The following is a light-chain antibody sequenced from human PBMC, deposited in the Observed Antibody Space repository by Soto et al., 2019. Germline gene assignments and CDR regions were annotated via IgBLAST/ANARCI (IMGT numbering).Light chain of an antibody. CDR1: QSIGTNY. J-gene: IGKJ4*01. Sequence: ENRLTQSPGTLSLSPGERATLSCRASQSIGTNYVAWFQQKPGQAPTLLIYAASRRATGIPARFSGSGSGTDFTLTISSLEPEDFAVYYCQQRSNWPLTFGGGTKVDIK. V-gene: IGKV3D-20*02. CDR2: AAS. CDR3: QQRSNWPLT.